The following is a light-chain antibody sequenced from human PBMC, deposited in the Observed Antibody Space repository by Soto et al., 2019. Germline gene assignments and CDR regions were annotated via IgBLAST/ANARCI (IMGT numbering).Light chain of an antibody. CDR1: QSISSSF. V-gene: IGKV3D-20*02. CDR3: QQRNIWPPVT. CDR2: GAS. Sequence: DIVLTQSPGTLSLSPGQRATLSCRASQSISSSFLAWYQQKPGQAPRLLIYGASSRATGIPDRFSGSGSGTDFTLTISRLEPEDSAIYYCQQRNIWPPVTFGQGTRLEIK. J-gene: IGKJ5*01.